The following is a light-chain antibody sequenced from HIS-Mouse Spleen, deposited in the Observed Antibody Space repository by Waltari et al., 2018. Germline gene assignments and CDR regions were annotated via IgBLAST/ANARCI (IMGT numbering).Light chain of an antibody. V-gene: IGLV2-23*01. CDR3: CSYAGSSTSVV. CDR2: EGS. J-gene: IGLJ2*01. Sequence: QSALTQPASVSGSPGQSITISCTGTSSAVGLYNLLSWYQQHPGKAPKPMIYEGSKRPSGVSNRFSGSKSGNTASLTISGLQAEDEADYYCCSYAGSSTSVVFGGGTKLTVL. CDR1: SSAVGLYNL.